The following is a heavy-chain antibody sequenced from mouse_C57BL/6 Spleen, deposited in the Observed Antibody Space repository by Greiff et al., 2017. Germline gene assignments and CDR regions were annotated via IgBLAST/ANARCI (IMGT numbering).Heavy chain of an antibody. D-gene: IGHD2-4*01. V-gene: IGHV1-64*01. CDR3: ARYGDYDAY. Sequence: VPLQQPGAELVKPGASVKLSCKASGYTFTSYWMNWVQQRPGQGLEWIGMIHPHSGSTNYNEKFKSKATLTVDKSSSTAYMQLSSLTSEDSAVYYCARYGDYDAYWGQGTLVTVSA. CDR2: IHPHSGST. CDR1: GYTFTSYW. J-gene: IGHJ3*01.